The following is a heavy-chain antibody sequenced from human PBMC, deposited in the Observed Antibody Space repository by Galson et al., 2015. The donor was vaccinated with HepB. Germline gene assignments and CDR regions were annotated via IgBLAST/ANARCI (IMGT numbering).Heavy chain of an antibody. V-gene: IGHV1-24*01. D-gene: IGHD3-10*01. Sequence: SVKVSCKVSGYTLTELSMHWVRQAPGKGLEWMGGFDPEDGETIYAQKFQGRVTMTEDTSTDTAYMELSSLRSEDTAVYYCATDRGGRITMVRGVIRVSYFDYWGQGTLVTVSS. CDR2: FDPEDGET. J-gene: IGHJ4*02. CDR3: ATDRGGRITMVRGVIRVSYFDY. CDR1: GYTLTELS.